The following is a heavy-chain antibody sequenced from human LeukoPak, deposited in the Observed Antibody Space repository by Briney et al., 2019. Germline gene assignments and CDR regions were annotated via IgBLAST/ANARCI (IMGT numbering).Heavy chain of an antibody. J-gene: IGHJ4*02. CDR2: FSSGGST. D-gene: IGHD6-25*01. Sequence: GGSLRLSCVASGFTVNNNYMNWVRQGPGKGLEWVSVFSSGGSTYYADSVTGRFTISRDNSKNTLYLQMNSLRVEDTAVYYCGRDLIGTAASWDCWGQGTLVTVSS. V-gene: IGHV3-53*01. CDR1: GFTVNNNY. CDR3: GRDLIGTAASWDC.